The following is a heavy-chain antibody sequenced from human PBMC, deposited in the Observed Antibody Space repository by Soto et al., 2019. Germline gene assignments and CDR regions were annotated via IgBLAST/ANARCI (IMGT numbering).Heavy chain of an antibody. D-gene: IGHD2-15*01. Sequence: PSETLSLTCTVSGGSISSYYWSWIRQPPGKGLEWIGYIYYSGSTNYNPSLKSRVTISVDTSKNQFSLKLSSVTAADTAVYYCASNDCSGGSCHFDYWGQGTLVTVSS. V-gene: IGHV4-59*01. CDR2: IYYSGST. CDR1: GGSISSYY. J-gene: IGHJ4*02. CDR3: ASNDCSGGSCHFDY.